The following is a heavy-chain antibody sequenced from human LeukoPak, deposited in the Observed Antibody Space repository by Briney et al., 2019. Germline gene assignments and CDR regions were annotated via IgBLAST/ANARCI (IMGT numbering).Heavy chain of an antibody. CDR1: GFTFSSYS. D-gene: IGHD6-13*01. CDR3: ASAYSSSWPDAFDI. J-gene: IGHJ3*02. Sequence: GGSLRLSCAASGFTFSSYSMNWVRQAPGKGLEWVANIKQDGSEKYYVDSVKGRFTISRDNPKNSLYLQMNSLRAEDTAVYYCASAYSSSWPDAFDIWGQGTMVTVSS. V-gene: IGHV3-7*01. CDR2: IKQDGSEK.